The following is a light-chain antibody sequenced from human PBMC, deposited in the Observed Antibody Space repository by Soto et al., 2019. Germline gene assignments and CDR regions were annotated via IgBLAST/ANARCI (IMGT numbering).Light chain of an antibody. J-gene: IGLJ7*01. CDR2: SNN. Sequence: QSVLTQPPSASGTPGQRVTISCSGSSSNIGSNTVNWYQQLPGTAPKLLIYSNNQRPSGVPDRFSGSKSGTSASLAISGLQSEDEADYYCGPWGDRLNGAVFGGGTQLTVL. CDR1: SSNIGSNT. V-gene: IGLV1-44*01. CDR3: GPWGDRLNGAV.